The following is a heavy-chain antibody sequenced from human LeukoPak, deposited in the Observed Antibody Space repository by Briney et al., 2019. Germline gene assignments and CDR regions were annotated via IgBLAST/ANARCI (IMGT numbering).Heavy chain of an antibody. Sequence: GGSLRLSCAASGFTLSSYGMHWVRQAPGKGLEWVAVIWYDGSNKYYADSVKGRFTISRSNSKNTLYLQMNSLRAEDTAVYYCAKDRRVRGVTYYYYYMDVWGKGTTVTVSS. V-gene: IGHV3-33*06. D-gene: IGHD3-10*01. CDR1: GFTLSSYG. CDR3: AKDRRVRGVTYYYYYMDV. CDR2: IWYDGSNK. J-gene: IGHJ6*03.